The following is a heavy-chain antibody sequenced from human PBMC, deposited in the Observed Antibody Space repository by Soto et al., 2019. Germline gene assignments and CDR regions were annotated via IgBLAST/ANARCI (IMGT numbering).Heavy chain of an antibody. CDR1: GGSIYRSGYY. J-gene: IGHJ4*02. Sequence: SETLSLTCTVSGGSIYRSGYYWGWIRQPPGRGLEWIGNIDYNGVTYSNPSLKSRVTISRDASKNQFSLKLTSVTAAGTALYYCGKVLVGATGHTDSDSWGPGTLVTVSS. D-gene: IGHD2-15*01. V-gene: IGHV4-39*01. CDR3: GKVLVGATGHTDSDS. CDR2: IDYNGVT.